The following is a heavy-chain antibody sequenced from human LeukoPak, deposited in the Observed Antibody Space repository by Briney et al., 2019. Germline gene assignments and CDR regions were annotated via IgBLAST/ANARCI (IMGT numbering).Heavy chain of an antibody. CDR3: ARESRRVGEGDFDF. CDR2: VSSSSSYI. Sequence: GGSLRLSCAASGFTFSSYSMNWVRQAPGKGLEWVSSVSSSSSYIYYADSVKGRFTISRDNAKNSLYLQMNSLRAEDTAVYYCARESRRVGEGDFDFWDQGTLVTVSS. D-gene: IGHD1-26*01. J-gene: IGHJ4*02. CDR1: GFTFSSYS. V-gene: IGHV3-21*01.